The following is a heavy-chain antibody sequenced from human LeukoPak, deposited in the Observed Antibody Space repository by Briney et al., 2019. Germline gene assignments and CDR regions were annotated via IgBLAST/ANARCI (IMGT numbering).Heavy chain of an antibody. J-gene: IGHJ4*02. D-gene: IGHD6-13*01. CDR1: GFIFDDYA. CDR3: AKDSSSSWYRDFDY. V-gene: IGHV3-9*01. Sequence: GRSLRLSRAASGFIFDDYAMHWVRPAPGRGLECVSGISWNSGRIGYADSVKGRFTISRDHAKNSLYLQMNSLRAEDTAFYYCAKDSSSSWYRDFDYWGQGTLVTVSS. CDR2: ISWNSGRI.